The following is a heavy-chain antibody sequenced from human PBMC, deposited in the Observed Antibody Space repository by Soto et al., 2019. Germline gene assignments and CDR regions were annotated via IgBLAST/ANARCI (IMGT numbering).Heavy chain of an antibody. V-gene: IGHV4-59*06. J-gene: IGHJ4*02. CDR3: ARVWDSSGPNFDY. CDR2: IYYSGST. Sequence: SETLSLTCTVSGGSISSYYWSWIRQHPGKGLEWIGYIYYSGSTYYNSSLKSRATISVDTSKNQFSLKLSSVTAADTAVYYCARVWDSSGPNFDYWGQGTLVTVSS. CDR1: GGSISSYY. D-gene: IGHD3-22*01.